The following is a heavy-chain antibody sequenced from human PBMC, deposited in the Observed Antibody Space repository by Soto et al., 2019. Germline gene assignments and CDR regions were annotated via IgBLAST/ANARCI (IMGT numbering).Heavy chain of an antibody. CDR1: GYTFASFG. CDR3: ATRPMQLEYYFDY. V-gene: IGHV1-18*04. D-gene: IGHD6-6*01. Sequence: ASGTVSCKASGYTFASFGIIWVRQAPGQGLEWMGWISAYNGNTNYAQKLQGRVTMTTDTSTSTAYMELRSLRSDDTAVYYCATRPMQLEYYFDYWGQGTLVTVSS. J-gene: IGHJ4*02. CDR2: ISAYNGNT.